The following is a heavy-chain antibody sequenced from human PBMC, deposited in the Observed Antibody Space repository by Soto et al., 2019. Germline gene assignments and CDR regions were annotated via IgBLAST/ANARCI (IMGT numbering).Heavy chain of an antibody. V-gene: IGHV5-10-1*01. J-gene: IGHJ4*02. D-gene: IGHD6-6*01. Sequence: GESLKISCQASGSTFIFYWIAWLRQTPERGLEWMGRTDRNDGTTNYSPSFQGRVSISADKPIRTSYLQWRSLQSSDTAIYYCSVLLGRPPPDRSTLASPDFDFWGQGAMVTVSS. CDR2: TDRNDGTT. CDR1: GSTFIFYW. CDR3: SVLLGRPPPDRSTLASPDFDF.